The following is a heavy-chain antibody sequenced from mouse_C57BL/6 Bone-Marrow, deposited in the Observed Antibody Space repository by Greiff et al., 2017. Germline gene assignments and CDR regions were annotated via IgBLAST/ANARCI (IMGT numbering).Heavy chain of an antibody. D-gene: IGHD1-1*01. CDR2: ISSGSSTI. J-gene: IGHJ2*01. CDR3: ARHPYYGSSYGYFDY. CDR1: GFTFSDYG. V-gene: IGHV5-17*01. Sequence: EVKLVESGGGLVKPGGSLKLSCAASGFTFSDYGMHWVRQAPEKGLEWVAYISSGSSTIYYADTVKGRFTISRDNAKNTLFLQMTSLRSEDTATYYCARHPYYGSSYGYFDYWGQGTTLTVSS.